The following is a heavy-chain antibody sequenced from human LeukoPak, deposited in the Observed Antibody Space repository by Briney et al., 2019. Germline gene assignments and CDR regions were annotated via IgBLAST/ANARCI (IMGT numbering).Heavy chain of an antibody. D-gene: IGHD7-27*01. CDR2: INTDGSST. Sequence: TGGSPRLSCAASGFTFSSYWMHWVRQAPGKGLVWVSRINTDGSSTSYADSVKGRFTISRDNAKNTLYLQMNSLRAEDTAVYYCAREGRNWGDDYYYYMDVWGKGTTVTVSS. J-gene: IGHJ6*03. CDR1: GFTFSSYW. V-gene: IGHV3-74*01. CDR3: AREGRNWGDDYYYYMDV.